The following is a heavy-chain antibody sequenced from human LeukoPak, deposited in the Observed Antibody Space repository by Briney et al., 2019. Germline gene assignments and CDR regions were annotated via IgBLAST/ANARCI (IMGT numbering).Heavy chain of an antibody. D-gene: IGHD6-25*01. Sequence: GASVKVSCKTSGYTFTNYGISWVRQAPGQGLEWMGWISAYNGNTNYVQKFQGRVTMTTDTSTTTVYMELSSLRSDDTAVYYCARDIAAIVHQDWGQEPRSPSPQ. J-gene: IGHJ4*01. CDR2: ISAYNGNT. V-gene: IGHV1-18*01. CDR1: GYTFTNYG. CDR3: ARDIAAIVHQD.